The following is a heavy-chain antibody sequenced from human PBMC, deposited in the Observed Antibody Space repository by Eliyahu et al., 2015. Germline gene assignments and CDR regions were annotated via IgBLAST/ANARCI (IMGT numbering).Heavy chain of an antibody. CDR3: ARQSPNYAGLTGLYQFDN. Sequence: QLQLKESGPGLVKPSEALSLTCTVSGDSVSNGLYYWAWIRQPPGKDLEWIGSIYYRGGPYYNPSLKSRLTISVDRSKNLFSLELSSVNAADTAVYYCARQSPNYAGLTGLYQFDNWGQGTLVTVSS. V-gene: IGHV4-39*01. J-gene: IGHJ4*02. D-gene: IGHD3-9*01. CDR2: IYYRGGP. CDR1: GDSVSNGLYY.